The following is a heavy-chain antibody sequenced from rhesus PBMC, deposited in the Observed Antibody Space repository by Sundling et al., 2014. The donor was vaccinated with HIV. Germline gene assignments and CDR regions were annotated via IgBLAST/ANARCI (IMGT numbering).Heavy chain of an antibody. CDR2: IYSSGSN. CDR3: AIGGTYYSDSGRLDY. D-gene: IGHD3-28*01. V-gene: IGHV4-80*01. CDR1: TSTASISSYW. J-gene: IGHJ4*01. Sequence: QVQLQESGPGLVKPSETLSLTCTVSTSTASISSYWWTWIRQPPGKGLEWIGSIYSSGSNYLNPSLKSRVTLSVDTSQSQFSLKLSSVTAADTAVYYCAIGGTYYSDSGRLDYWGQGVLVTVSS.